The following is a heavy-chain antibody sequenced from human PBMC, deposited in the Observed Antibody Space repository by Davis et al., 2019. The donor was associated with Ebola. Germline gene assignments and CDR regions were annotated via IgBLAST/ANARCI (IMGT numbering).Heavy chain of an antibody. CDR2: MNPNSGNT. V-gene: IGHV1-8*01. CDR1: GYSFTSYD. CDR3: ARSTGYSSSSFDY. Sequence: AASVKVSCKASGYSFTSYDINWVRQATGPGLEWMGWMNPNSGNTGYAQKFQGRVTMTRNTSISTAYMELSSLRSEDTAVYYCARSTGYSSSSFDYWGQGTLVTVSS. D-gene: IGHD6-13*01. J-gene: IGHJ4*02.